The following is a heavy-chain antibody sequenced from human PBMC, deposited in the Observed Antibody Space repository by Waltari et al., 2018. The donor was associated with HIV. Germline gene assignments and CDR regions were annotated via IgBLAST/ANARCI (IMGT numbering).Heavy chain of an antibody. V-gene: IGHV3-49*03. CDR3: SRSRGYSYGYADY. J-gene: IGHJ4*02. CDR2: IRSKTYGGTT. D-gene: IGHD5-18*01. Sequence: EVQLVESGGGLVQSRRSLRLSCTASGFTFGDYAMSWFRQAPGKGLEWVGFIRSKTYGGTTEYAASVKDRFTISRDDSKSIAYLQMNSLKTEDTAVYYCSRSRGYSYGYADYWGQGTLVTVSS. CDR1: GFTFGDYA.